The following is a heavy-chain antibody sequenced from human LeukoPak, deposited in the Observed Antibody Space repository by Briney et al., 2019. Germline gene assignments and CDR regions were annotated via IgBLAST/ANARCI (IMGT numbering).Heavy chain of an antibody. V-gene: IGHV3-64*01. D-gene: IGHD2-15*01. CDR2: ISSNGGST. J-gene: IGHJ6*03. CDR1: GFTSSSYA. CDR3: ARARGGYYMDV. Sequence: GGSLRLSCAASGFTSSSYAMHWVRQAPGKGLEYVSAISSNGGSTYYANSVKGRFTISRDNAKNSLYLQMNSLRAEDTAVYYCARARGGYYMDVWGKGTTVTVSS.